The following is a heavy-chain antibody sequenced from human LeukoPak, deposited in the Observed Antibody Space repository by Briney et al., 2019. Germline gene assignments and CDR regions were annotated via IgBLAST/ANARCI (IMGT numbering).Heavy chain of an antibody. Sequence: PSETLSLTCTVSGGSLSTYSWNWIRQSPGQGLEWIGYINNNGGNYNNPSLMGRVTISLDTSKNQFSLKLTSVTAADRAVYYCARDAGGTWFDPGGQGTLVTVSS. CDR2: INNNGGN. J-gene: IGHJ5*02. CDR1: GGSLSTYS. CDR3: ARDAGGTWFDP. V-gene: IGHV4-59*01.